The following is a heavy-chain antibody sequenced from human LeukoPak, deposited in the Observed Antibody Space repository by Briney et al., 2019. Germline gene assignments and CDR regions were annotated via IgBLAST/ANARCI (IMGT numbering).Heavy chain of an antibody. Sequence: PSETLSLTCTVSGASISSYYWSWIRQPPGKGLEWIGYIYYSGSTNYNPSLKSRVTISVDTSKNQFSLKLRSVTAADTAVYYCARGYGDYPNWGQGTLVTVSS. V-gene: IGHV4-59*01. J-gene: IGHJ4*02. CDR2: IYYSGST. CDR1: GASISSYY. D-gene: IGHD4-17*01. CDR3: ARGYGDYPN.